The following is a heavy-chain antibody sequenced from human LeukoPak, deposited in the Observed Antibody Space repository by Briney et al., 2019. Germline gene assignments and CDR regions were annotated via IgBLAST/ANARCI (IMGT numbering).Heavy chain of an antibody. Sequence: SETLSLTCAVYGGSFSGYYWSWIRQPPGKGLEWIGEINHSGSTNYNPSLKSRVTISVDTSKNQFSLKLSSVTAADTALYYCARGHNFDFWSGTFKFDYWGQGTLVTVSS. CDR3: ARGHNFDFWSGTFKFDY. CDR2: INHSGST. V-gene: IGHV4-34*01. D-gene: IGHD3-3*01. CDR1: GGSFSGYY. J-gene: IGHJ4*02.